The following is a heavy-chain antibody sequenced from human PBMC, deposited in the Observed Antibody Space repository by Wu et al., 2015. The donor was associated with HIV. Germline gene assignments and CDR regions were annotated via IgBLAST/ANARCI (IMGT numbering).Heavy chain of an antibody. CDR2: IIPMFDTA. J-gene: IGHJ4*02. CDR1: GDAFSPYP. V-gene: IGHV1-69*12. CDR3: ARVKDIVATIYFDS. D-gene: IGHD5-12*01. Sequence: QVQLVQSGAEVKKPGSSVKVSCKASGDAFSPYPINWVRQAPGQGLEWMGGIIPMFDTATYAQKFQGRVTISADESTSTADMELRSLRSEDTAVYYCARVKDIVATIYFDSWGQGTLVTVSS.